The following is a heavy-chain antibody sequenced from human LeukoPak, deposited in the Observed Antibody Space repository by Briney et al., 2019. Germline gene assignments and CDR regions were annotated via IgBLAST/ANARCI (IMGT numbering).Heavy chain of an antibody. V-gene: IGHV4-39*01. D-gene: IGHD3-10*01. CDR2: IYYSGST. CDR1: GFTFSSYW. J-gene: IGHJ4*02. Sequence: GSLRLSCAASGFTFSSYWMSWVRQPPGKGLEWIGSIYYSGSTYYNPSLKSRVTISVDTSKNQFSLKLSSVTAADTAVYYCARAPREFHFDYWGQGTLVTVSS. CDR3: ARAPREFHFDY.